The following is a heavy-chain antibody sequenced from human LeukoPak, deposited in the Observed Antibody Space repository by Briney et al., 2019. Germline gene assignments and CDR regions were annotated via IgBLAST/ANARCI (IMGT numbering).Heavy chain of an antibody. Sequence: SETLSLTCTVSGGSISSSSYYRGWIRQPPGKGLEWIGSIYYSGSTYYNPSLKSRVTISVDTSKNQFSLKLSSVTAADTAVYYCARHPEAVAADYYYMDVWGKGTTVTVSS. CDR3: ARHPEAVAADYYYMDV. CDR2: IYYSGST. J-gene: IGHJ6*03. CDR1: GGSISSSSYY. D-gene: IGHD6-19*01. V-gene: IGHV4-39*01.